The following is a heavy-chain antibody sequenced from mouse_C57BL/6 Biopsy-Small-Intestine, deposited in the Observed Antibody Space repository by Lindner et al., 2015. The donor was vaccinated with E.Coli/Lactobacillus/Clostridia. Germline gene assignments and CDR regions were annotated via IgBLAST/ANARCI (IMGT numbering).Heavy chain of an antibody. CDR3: ARSLYGYDAHY. J-gene: IGHJ2*01. V-gene: IGHV1-69*01. D-gene: IGHD2-2*01. Sequence: VQLQESGAELVMPGASVKLSCKASGYTFTSYWMHWVKQRPGQGLEWIGEIDPSDSYTNYNQKFKGKSTLTVDKSSSTAYHRTLSSLTSEDSAVYYCARSLYGYDAHYWGQGTTLTVSS. CDR2: IDPSDSYT. CDR1: GYTFTSYW.